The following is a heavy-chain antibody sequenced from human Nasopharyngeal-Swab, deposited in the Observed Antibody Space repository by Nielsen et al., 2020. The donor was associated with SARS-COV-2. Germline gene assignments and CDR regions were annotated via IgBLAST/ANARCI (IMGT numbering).Heavy chain of an antibody. CDR3: AKAHCSSTSCYHRGGPMDV. Sequence: VRQAPGKGLEWVSIISGDGGSTYYADSVKGRFTISRDNSKNSLYLQMNSLRTEDTALYYCAKAHCSSTSCYHRGGPMDVWGKGTTVTVSS. CDR2: ISGDGGST. D-gene: IGHD2-2*01. J-gene: IGHJ6*03. V-gene: IGHV3-43*02.